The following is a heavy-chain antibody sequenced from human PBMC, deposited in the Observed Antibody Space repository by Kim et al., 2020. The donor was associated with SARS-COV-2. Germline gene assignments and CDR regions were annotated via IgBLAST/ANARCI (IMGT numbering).Heavy chain of an antibody. CDR3: ARHGGVLRFLEWSHRMDGWLDP. CDR2: IYYSGST. D-gene: IGHD3-3*01. J-gene: IGHJ5*02. V-gene: IGHV4-39*01. Sequence: SETLSLTCTVSGGSISSSSYYWGWIRQPPGKGLEWIGSIYYSGSTYYNPSLKSRVTISVDTSKNQFSLKLSSVTAADTAVYYCARHGGVLRFLEWSHRMDGWLDPWGQGTLVTVSS. CDR1: GGSISSSSYY.